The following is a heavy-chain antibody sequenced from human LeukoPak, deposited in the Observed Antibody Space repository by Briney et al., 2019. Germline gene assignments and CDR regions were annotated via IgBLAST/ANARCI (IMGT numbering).Heavy chain of an antibody. J-gene: IGHJ6*02. CDR3: ASSWRKLRFLLPQYYYYGMDV. V-gene: IGHV1-69*13. CDR1: GGTFSSYA. D-gene: IGHD3-3*01. Sequence: ASVKVSCKASGGTFSSYAISWVRQAPGQGLEWMGGIIPIFGTANYAQKFQGRVTITADESTSTAYMELSSLRSEDTAVYYCASSWRKLRFLLPQYYYYGMDVWGQGTTVTVSS. CDR2: IIPIFGTA.